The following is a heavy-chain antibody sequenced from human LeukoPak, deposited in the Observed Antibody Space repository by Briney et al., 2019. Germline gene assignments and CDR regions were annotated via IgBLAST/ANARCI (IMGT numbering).Heavy chain of an antibody. CDR3: ARDNYGNYIDY. Sequence: GGSLRLSCAASVFTFSSYVMHWVRQAPCKGLEWVALILYDGSNKYYADSVKGRFTISRDNSKNRLDLQMNSLSAEDTAVYYCARDNYGNYIDYWGEGSLVTVS. V-gene: IGHV3-33*01. CDR2: ILYDGSNK. J-gene: IGHJ4*02. CDR1: VFTFSSYV. D-gene: IGHD4-17*01.